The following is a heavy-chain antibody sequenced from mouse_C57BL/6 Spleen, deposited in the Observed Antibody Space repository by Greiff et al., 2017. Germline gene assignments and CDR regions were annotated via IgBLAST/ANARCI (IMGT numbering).Heavy chain of an antibody. V-gene: IGHV5-17*01. J-gene: IGHJ3*01. CDR1: GFTFSDYG. CDR3: ARQGNYGSSSSWFAY. D-gene: IGHD1-1*01. CDR2: ISSGSSTI. Sequence: EVQGVESGGGLVKPGGSLKLSCAASGFTFSDYGMHWVRQAPEKGLEWVAYISSGSSTIYYADTVKGRFTISRDNAKNTLFLQMTSLRSEDTAMYYCARQGNYGSSSSWFAYWGQGTLVTVSA.